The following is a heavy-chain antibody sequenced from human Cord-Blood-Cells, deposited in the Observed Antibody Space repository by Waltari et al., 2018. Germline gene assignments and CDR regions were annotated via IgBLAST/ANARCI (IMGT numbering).Heavy chain of an antibody. CDR1: RGAIWSRSYD. CDR3: ARHDYDFWSGYYPHYYYYGMDV. D-gene: IGHD3-3*01. Sequence: LQLLASTHGLGKPSETLSLSCTLHRGAIWSRSYDWVCISPTPGQRLQWIGRIYYSGSTYYNPSLKSRVTISVDTSKNQFSLKLSSVTAADTAVYYCARHDYDFWSGYYPHYYYYGMDVWGQGTTVTVSS. J-gene: IGHJ6*02. CDR2: IYYSGST. V-gene: IGHV4-39*01.